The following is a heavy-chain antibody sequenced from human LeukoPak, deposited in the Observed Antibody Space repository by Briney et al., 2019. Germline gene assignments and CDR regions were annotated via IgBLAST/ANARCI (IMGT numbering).Heavy chain of an antibody. D-gene: IGHD2-21*02. Sequence: ASVTVSCKASGYSFTSYAIHWVRQAPGQRLEWMGWINGGNGNTGYSQNFQGRVSFTRDTSASTVYMELSSLRSEDTAVYYCARDPYCGGDCDWYFDLWGRGTLVTVSS. J-gene: IGHJ2*01. CDR2: INGGNGNT. CDR1: GYSFTSYA. V-gene: IGHV1-3*01. CDR3: ARDPYCGGDCDWYFDL.